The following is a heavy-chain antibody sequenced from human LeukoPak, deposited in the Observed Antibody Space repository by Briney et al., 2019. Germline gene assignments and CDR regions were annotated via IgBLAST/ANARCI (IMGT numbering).Heavy chain of an antibody. D-gene: IGHD5-18*01. CDR2: INHSGST. CDR3: ARGLWYY. J-gene: IGHJ4*02. CDR1: GGSFSGYY. V-gene: IGHV4-34*01. Sequence: PSETLSLTCAVYGGSFSGYYWSWVRQPPGKGLEWIGEINHSGSTNYNPSLKSRVTISVDTSKNQFSLKLSSVTAADTAVYYCARGLWYYWGQGTLVTVSS.